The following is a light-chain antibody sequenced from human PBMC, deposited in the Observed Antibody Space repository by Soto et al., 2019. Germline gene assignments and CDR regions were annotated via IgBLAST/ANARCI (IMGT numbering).Light chain of an antibody. Sequence: QLVLTQPPSASGTPGERVTISFTGSSSNIGSNYVYWYQQLPGTAPKLLIYRNNQRPSGVPDRFSGSKSGTSASLAISGLRSEDEADYYCVAWDDSLSGVAFGGGTKLTVL. CDR2: RNN. J-gene: IGLJ2*01. V-gene: IGLV1-47*01. CDR1: SSNIGSNY. CDR3: VAWDDSLSGVA.